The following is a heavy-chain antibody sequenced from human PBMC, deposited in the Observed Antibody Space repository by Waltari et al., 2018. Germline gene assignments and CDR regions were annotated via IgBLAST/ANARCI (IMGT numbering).Heavy chain of an antibody. CDR2: IYSSGSV. V-gene: IGHV4-30-4*01. Sequence: QMQLQESGPGLVKPSKTLSLTCPVSNGSISSGDYFWGWIHQSPGKGLEWIGYIYSSGSVYYNPSLESRVSISIDTSKNQFSLKVTSVTAADTAVYYCARVENYHGSGSYRWFDSWGQGTLVTVTS. CDR3: ARVENYHGSGSYRWFDS. J-gene: IGHJ5*01. D-gene: IGHD3-10*01. CDR1: NGSISSGDYF.